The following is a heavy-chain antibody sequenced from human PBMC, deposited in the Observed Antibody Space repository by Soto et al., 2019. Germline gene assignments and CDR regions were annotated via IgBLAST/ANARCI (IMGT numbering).Heavy chain of an antibody. CDR3: ARGLITGSHYSGGWYYFDS. CDR1: GESFSGYI. J-gene: IGHJ4*02. D-gene: IGHD6-19*01. V-gene: IGHV4-34*01. Sequence: QVQLQQSGAGLLKPSETLSLTCAVYGESFSGYIWTWIRQTPGKGLQWIGQINHSGSASYNPSLKSRAAISVPTSNRLVALVLSSVPAADTAVYYCARGLITGSHYSGGWYYFDSWGQGTQVTVSS. CDR2: INHSGSA.